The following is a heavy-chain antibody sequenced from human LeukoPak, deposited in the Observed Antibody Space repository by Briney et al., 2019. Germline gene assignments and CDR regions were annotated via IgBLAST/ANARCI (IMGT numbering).Heavy chain of an antibody. D-gene: IGHD3-16*02. CDR2: ISANGDST. CDR3: VKTPLRLGELSPEYFQH. Sequence: PGGSLRLSCSASEFTFSAYDMNWVRQAPGKGLEYVSPISANGDSTYYADSVKGRFTISRDNSRNTLYLQMSSLRAEDTAVYYCVKTPLRLGELSPEYFQHWGQGTLVTVSS. CDR1: EFTFSAYD. J-gene: IGHJ1*01. V-gene: IGHV3-64D*09.